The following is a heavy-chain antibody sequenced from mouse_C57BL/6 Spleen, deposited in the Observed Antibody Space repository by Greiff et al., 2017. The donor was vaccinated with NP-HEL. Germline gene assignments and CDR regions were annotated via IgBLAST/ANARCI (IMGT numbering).Heavy chain of an antibody. CDR1: GFTFSDAW. D-gene: IGHD3-3*01. J-gene: IGHJ4*01. CDR2: IRNKANNHAT. V-gene: IGHV6-6*01. CDR3: TRGLGLFYAMDY. Sequence: EVQGVESGGGLVQPGGSMKLSCAASGFTFSDAWMDWVRQSPEKGLEWVAEIRNKANNHATYYAESVKGRFTISRDDSKSSVYLQMNSLRAEDTGIYYCTRGLGLFYAMDYWGQGTSVTVSS.